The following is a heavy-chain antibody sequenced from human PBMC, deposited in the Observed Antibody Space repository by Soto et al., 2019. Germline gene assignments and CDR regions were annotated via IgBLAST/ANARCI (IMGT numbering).Heavy chain of an antibody. V-gene: IGHV3-30*04. CDR2: IYYDGSQK. D-gene: IGHD2-21*02. CDR3: TRGGGNQLGDCYDN. CDR1: GFTFSSYT. J-gene: IGHJ4*02. Sequence: QVQLVESGGGVVQPGRSLRHSCAASGFTFSSYTMHWVRQAPGKGLEWVALIYYDGSQKYYADSVKGRFTISRDNSKKMMNLDMNSLRTEDTAVYYCTRGGGNQLGDCYDNWGQGTLVTVSS.